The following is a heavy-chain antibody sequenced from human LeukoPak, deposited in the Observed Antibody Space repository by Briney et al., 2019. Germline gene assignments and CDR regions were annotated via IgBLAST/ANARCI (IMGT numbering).Heavy chain of an antibody. CDR1: GGSISRYF. CDR3: ARDRGSSGWYGEGYFDY. V-gene: IGHV4-59*01. Sequence: SVTLSLTCTVSGGSISRYFWSWMRQSPGKGLEWIGHIYSSGRANYSPSLKSRVTISVDTSKTQFSLILSSVTAADTAVYYCARDRGSSGWYGEGYFDYWGQGILVTVSP. J-gene: IGHJ4*02. D-gene: IGHD6-19*01. CDR2: IYSSGRA.